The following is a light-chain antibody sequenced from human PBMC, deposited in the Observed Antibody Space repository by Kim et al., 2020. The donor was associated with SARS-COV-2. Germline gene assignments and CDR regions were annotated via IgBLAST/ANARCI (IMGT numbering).Light chain of an antibody. CDR1: QSVLHSSNNKNY. V-gene: IGKV4-1*01. J-gene: IGKJ2*02. Sequence: DIVMTQSPDSLAVSLGERATINCKSSQSVLHSSNNKNYLAWYQQKLGQPPKLLIYWASTRESGVPDRFSGSGSGTDFTLTISSLQAEDVAVYYCQQYYSSPCTFGQGTKLEI. CDR3: QQYYSSPCT. CDR2: WAS.